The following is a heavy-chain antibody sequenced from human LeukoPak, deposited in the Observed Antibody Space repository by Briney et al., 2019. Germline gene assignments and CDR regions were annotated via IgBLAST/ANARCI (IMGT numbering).Heavy chain of an antibody. CDR1: GGSISPYY. Sequence: PSETLSLTCTASGGSISPYYWSWIRQPPGKGLEWIGYIYYSGSTNYNPSLKSRVTISVDTSKNQFSMKVSSVTAADTAVYYCARGGNWNYENWGQGTLVTVSS. CDR3: ARGGNWNYEN. V-gene: IGHV4-59*01. CDR2: IYYSGST. D-gene: IGHD1-7*01. J-gene: IGHJ4*02.